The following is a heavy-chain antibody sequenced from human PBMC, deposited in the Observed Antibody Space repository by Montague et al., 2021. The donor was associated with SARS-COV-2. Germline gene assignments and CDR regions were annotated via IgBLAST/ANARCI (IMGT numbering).Heavy chain of an antibody. D-gene: IGHD3-10*01. J-gene: IGHJ6*02. CDR2: IFVGAST. CDR1: GGSISGYY. Sequence: SETLSLTCSVSGGSISGYYWSWVRQAAGKRLEWIGRIFVGASTDYNPSLMSRFSLSGDKSKNQFSLKVTSVTAADTAVYFCARDIGGDGVMDVWGQGTTVSVSS. CDR3: ARDIGGDGVMDV. V-gene: IGHV4-4*07.